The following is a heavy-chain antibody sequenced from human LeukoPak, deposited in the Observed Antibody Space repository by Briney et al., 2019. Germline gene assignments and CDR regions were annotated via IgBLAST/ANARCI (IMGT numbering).Heavy chain of an antibody. D-gene: IGHD3-3*01. CDR2: IHYSGST. Sequence: SETLSLTCTVSGGSISNKYWSWIRQPPEKGLEWIGYIHYSGSTSYNPSLKSRVTMSVDTSNDQFSLKVSSVTAADTAVYYCARDTSYYDFWSGYSAHGLGYYFDYWGQGTLVTVSS. CDR3: ARDTSYYDFWSGYSAHGLGYYFDY. J-gene: IGHJ4*02. V-gene: IGHV4-59*12. CDR1: GGSISNKY.